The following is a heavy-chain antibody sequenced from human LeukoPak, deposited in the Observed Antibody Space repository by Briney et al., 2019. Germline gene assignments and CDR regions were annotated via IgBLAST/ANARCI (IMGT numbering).Heavy chain of an antibody. V-gene: IGHV4-59*08. Sequence: PSETLSLTCTVSGDSISSYYWSWIRHPPGKGLEWIGYIYNSGSTNYNPSLKSRVTISVDTSKNQFSLKVSSVTAADTAVYYCARQKLVTPSFDYWGQGTLVTVSS. J-gene: IGHJ4*02. CDR3: ARQKLVTPSFDY. CDR2: IYNSGST. CDR1: GDSISSYY. D-gene: IGHD4-23*01.